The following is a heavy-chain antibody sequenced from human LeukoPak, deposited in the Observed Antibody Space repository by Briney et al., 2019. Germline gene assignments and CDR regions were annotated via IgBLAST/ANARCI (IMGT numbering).Heavy chain of an antibody. CDR2: ISGGGDNT. V-gene: IGHV3-23*01. J-gene: IGHJ6*03. Sequence: GGSLTLSCAASGFPFSNFAMSWVRQAPGKGLEWVSPISGGGDNTYFADSVKGRFTISRDNSKNTLFLQMISLRAEDTAVYYCAKFEGALLGNYYMDVWGKGTTVTVSS. CDR1: GFPFSNFA. CDR3: AKFEGALLGNYYMDV.